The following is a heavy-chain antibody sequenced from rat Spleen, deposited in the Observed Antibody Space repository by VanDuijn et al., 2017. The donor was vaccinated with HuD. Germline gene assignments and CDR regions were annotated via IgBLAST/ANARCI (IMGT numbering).Heavy chain of an antibody. CDR3: ASHRHYSVYVMDA. CDR2: IIYDGSRT. Sequence: EVQLMESNGGLVQPGRSLKLSCAASGFTFSDYNMAWVRQAPKKGLEWVATIIYDGSRTYYRDSVEGRFTISRDNAKNTLYLQMDSLRSEDTATYHCASHRHYSVYVMDAWGQGASVTVSS. D-gene: IGHD1-1*01. V-gene: IGHV5S10*01. J-gene: IGHJ4*01. CDR1: GFTFSDYN.